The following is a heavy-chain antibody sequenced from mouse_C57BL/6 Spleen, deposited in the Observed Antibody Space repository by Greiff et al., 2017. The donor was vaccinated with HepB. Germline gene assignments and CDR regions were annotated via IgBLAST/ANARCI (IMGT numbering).Heavy chain of an antibody. D-gene: IGHD1-1*01. J-gene: IGHJ3*01. CDR3: TADGPLRRVWFAY. Sequence: HVQLKQSGAELVRPGASVTLSCKASGYTFTDYEMHWVKQTPVHGLEWIGAIDPETGGTAYNQKFKGKAILTADKSSSTAYMELRSLTSEDSAVYYCTADGPLRRVWFAYWGQGTLVTVSA. CDR1: GYTFTDYE. V-gene: IGHV1-15*01. CDR2: IDPETGGT.